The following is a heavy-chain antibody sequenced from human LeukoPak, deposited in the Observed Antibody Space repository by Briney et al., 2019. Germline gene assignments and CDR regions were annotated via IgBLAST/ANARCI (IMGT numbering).Heavy chain of an antibody. V-gene: IGHV3-7*01. Sequence: GGSLRLSCAASGFTFSTKWMTWVCQAPGKGLEWVANIKQDGSEKFYVDSVKGRFTISRDNAKNSLYLQMNSLRVEDMAVYYCARGGSTSSWFWNDWGQGTLVTVSS. CDR2: IKQDGSEK. CDR1: GFTFSTKW. J-gene: IGHJ4*02. D-gene: IGHD6-13*01. CDR3: ARGGSTSSWFWND.